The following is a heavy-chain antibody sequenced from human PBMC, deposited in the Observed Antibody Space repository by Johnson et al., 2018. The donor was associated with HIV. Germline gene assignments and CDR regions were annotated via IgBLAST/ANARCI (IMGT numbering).Heavy chain of an antibody. D-gene: IGHD6-6*01. V-gene: IGHV3-30*04. Sequence: VQLVESGGGVVQPGRSLRLSCAASGFTFSSYAMHWVRQAPGQGLEWVAVISYDGSDKYYADSVKRRFTISRDNSKNTLYLQMSSLRADDTAVYNCAKGVRGSSCYDAFDIWGQGTMVTVS. J-gene: IGHJ3*02. CDR3: AKGVRGSSCYDAFDI. CDR2: ISYDGSDK. CDR1: GFTFSSYA.